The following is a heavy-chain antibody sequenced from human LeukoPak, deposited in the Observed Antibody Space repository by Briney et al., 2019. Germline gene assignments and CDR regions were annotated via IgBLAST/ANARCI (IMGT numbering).Heavy chain of an antibody. V-gene: IGHV1-24*01. D-gene: IGHD3-3*01. CDR2: FDPEDGET. J-gene: IGHJ5*02. Sequence: GASVKVSCKVSGYTLTELSMHWVRQAPGKGLEWMGGFDPEDGETIYAQKFQGRVTMTRDTSTSTVYMELSSLRSEDTAVYYCARDGQFWSGYYGWFDPWGQGTLVTVSS. CDR1: GYTLTELS. CDR3: ARDGQFWSGYYGWFDP.